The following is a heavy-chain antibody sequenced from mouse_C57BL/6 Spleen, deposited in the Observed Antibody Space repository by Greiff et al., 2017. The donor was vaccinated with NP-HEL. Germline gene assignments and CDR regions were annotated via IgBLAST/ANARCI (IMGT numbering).Heavy chain of an antibody. J-gene: IGHJ4*01. D-gene: IGHD1-1*01. CDR2: IHPNSGST. CDR1: GYTFTSYW. V-gene: IGHV1-64*01. CDR3: ARPITTVWAMDY. Sequence: VQLQQPGAELVKPGASVKLSCKASGYTFTSYWMHWVKQRPGQGLEWIGMIHPNSGSTNYNEKFKSKATLTVDKSSSTAYMQLSSLTSEDSAVYYCARPITTVWAMDYWGQGTSVTVSS.